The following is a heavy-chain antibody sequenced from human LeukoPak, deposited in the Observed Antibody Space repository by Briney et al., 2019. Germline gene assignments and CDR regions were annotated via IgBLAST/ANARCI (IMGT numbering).Heavy chain of an antibody. V-gene: IGHV1-46*01. Sequence: GASVKVSCKASGYTFTSYYMHWVRQAPGQGLEWMGIINPSGGSTSYAQKFQGRVTMTEDTSTDTAYMELSSLRSEDTAVYYCATDKRFSVTMVGYWGQGTLVTVSS. CDR3: ATDKRFSVTMVGY. J-gene: IGHJ4*02. CDR1: GYTFTSYY. D-gene: IGHD3-10*01. CDR2: INPSGGST.